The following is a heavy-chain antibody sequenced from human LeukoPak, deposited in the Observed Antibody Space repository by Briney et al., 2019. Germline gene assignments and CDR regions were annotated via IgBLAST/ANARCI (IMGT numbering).Heavy chain of an antibody. CDR1: GYTFTSYA. Sequence: GASVKVSCKASGYTFTSYAMHWVRQAPGQRLEWMGWINAGNGNTKYSQKFQGRVTITRDTSASTAYMELSSLRSEDTAVYYCARDRGDYYDSSAFDYWGQGTLVTVSS. D-gene: IGHD3-22*01. CDR2: INAGNGNT. V-gene: IGHV1-3*01. J-gene: IGHJ4*02. CDR3: ARDRGDYYDSSAFDY.